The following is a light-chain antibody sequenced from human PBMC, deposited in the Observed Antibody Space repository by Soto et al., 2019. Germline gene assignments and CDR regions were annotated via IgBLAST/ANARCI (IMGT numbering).Light chain of an antibody. CDR3: QQYGSAPST. CDR2: GAS. J-gene: IGKJ4*01. V-gene: IGKV3-20*01. Sequence: EIVLTQSPGTLSLSPGERATLSCRASQSVSSNYLAWYQQKPGQAPRLLIYGASSRATGIPDTFSGSGSGTDFTLTISRPEPEDFAVYYCQQYGSAPSTFGGGTKVEIK. CDR1: QSVSSNY.